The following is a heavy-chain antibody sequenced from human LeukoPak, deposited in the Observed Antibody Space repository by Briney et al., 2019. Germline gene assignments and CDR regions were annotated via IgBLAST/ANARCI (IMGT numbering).Heavy chain of an antibody. Sequence: ASVKVSCTSSGYTFTSYYMHRVRQAPGQGLEWMGIINPSGGSTSYAQKFQVRVPTTRDMSTSTVYMELSSLRSEDTAVYYCARGSSSGYYFDYWGQGTLVTVSS. CDR3: ARGSSSGYYFDY. V-gene: IGHV1-46*01. J-gene: IGHJ4*02. CDR2: INPSGGST. CDR1: GYTFTSYY. D-gene: IGHD3-22*01.